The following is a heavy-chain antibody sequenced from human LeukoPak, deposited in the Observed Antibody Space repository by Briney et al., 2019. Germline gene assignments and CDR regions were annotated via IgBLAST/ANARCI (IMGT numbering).Heavy chain of an antibody. J-gene: IGHJ6*03. V-gene: IGHV4-34*01. CDR1: GGSFSGYY. D-gene: IGHD4-11*01. CDR3: ARHHRHRDRGSNYYYYMDV. Sequence: SSETLSLTCAVYGGSFSGYYWSWIRQPPGKGLGWVGEINHSGSTNYNPSLKSRVTISVDTSKNQFSLKLSSVTAADTAVYYCARHHRHRDRGSNYYYYMDVWGKGTTVTISS. CDR2: INHSGST.